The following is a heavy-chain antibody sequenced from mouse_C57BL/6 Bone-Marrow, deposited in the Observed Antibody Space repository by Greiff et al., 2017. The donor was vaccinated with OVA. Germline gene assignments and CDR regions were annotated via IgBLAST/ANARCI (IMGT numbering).Heavy chain of an antibody. J-gene: IGHJ2*01. D-gene: IGHD1-1*01. CDR1: GYTFTTYP. V-gene: IGHV1-47*01. CDR2: FHPYNDDT. Sequence: VQLQQSGAELVKPGASVKMSCKASGYTFTTYPIEWMKQNHGKSLEWIGNFHPYNDDTKYNEKFKGKATLTVEKSSSTVYLELSRLTSDDSAVYYCARGDYYGSSYEYYFDYWGQGTTLTVSS. CDR3: ARGDYYGSSYEYYFDY.